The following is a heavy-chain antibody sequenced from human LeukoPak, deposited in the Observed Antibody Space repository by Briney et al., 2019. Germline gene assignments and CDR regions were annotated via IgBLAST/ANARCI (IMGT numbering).Heavy chain of an antibody. Sequence: AGGSLRLSCAASGFTFSGYYVNWIRQAPGKGLEWVSYISTSGSTRYYADSVKGRFTISRDNAKNSLYLQMNGLRAEDTAVYYCARSDGAGGGYYYYGLDVWGQGTTVTVSS. V-gene: IGHV3-11*01. CDR3: ARSDGAGGGYYYYGLDV. CDR2: ISTSGSTR. D-gene: IGHD3-16*01. CDR1: GFTFSGYY. J-gene: IGHJ6*02.